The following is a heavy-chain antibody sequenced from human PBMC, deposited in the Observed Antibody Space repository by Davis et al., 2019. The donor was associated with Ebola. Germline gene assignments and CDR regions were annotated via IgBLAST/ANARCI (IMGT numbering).Heavy chain of an antibody. CDR3: ARDESTLLVATEPLDF. Sequence: GESLKISCSATGFTFSNSAMTWVRQAPGKGLEWVSTITGTGDTTYYADSVKGRFTISRDNAKNSVYLQMDSLRAEDTAVYYCARDESTLLVATEPLDFWGQGTLVTVS. D-gene: IGHD5-12*01. J-gene: IGHJ4*02. CDR2: ITGTGDTT. V-gene: IGHV3-23*01. CDR1: GFTFSNSA.